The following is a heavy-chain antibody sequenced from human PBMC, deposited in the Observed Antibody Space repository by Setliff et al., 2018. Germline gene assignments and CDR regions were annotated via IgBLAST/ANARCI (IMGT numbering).Heavy chain of an antibody. CDR3: ARVPYYYYYYMDV. CDR1: GYSISSGYI. J-gene: IGHJ6*03. V-gene: IGHV3-21*01. CDR2: ISSSSSYI. Sequence: PSETLSLTCTVSGYSISSGYIWGWIRQPPGKGLEWVSSISSSSSYIYYADSVKGRFTISRDNAKNSLYLQMNSLRAEDTAVYYCARVPYYYYYYMDVWGKGTTVTVSS.